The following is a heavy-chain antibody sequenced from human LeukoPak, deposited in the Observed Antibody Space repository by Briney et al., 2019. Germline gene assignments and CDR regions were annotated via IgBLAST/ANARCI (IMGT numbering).Heavy chain of an antibody. Sequence: SETLSLTCTVSGGSISSHYWSWIRQPPGKGLEWIGYIYYSGSTNYNPSLKSRVTISVDTSKNQFSLKLSSVTVADTAVYYCARDPFDGQWRDSNWLDPWGQGTLVTVSS. J-gene: IGHJ5*02. V-gene: IGHV4-59*11. CDR2: IYYSGST. CDR3: ARDPFDGQWRDSNWLDP. CDR1: GGSISSHY. D-gene: IGHD6-19*01.